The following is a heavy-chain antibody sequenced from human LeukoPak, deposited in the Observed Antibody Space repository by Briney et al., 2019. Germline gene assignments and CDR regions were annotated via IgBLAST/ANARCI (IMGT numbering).Heavy chain of an antibody. CDR1: GFTFSSHG. J-gene: IGHJ4*02. D-gene: IGHD7-27*01. Sequence: GGSLRLSCAASGFTFSSHGMHWGRQAPGKGLEWVALIWYDGSNKYYADSVKGRFTISRDNSKNTLYLQMNSLRAEDTAVYYCARLTGSYFDCWGQGTLVTVSS. V-gene: IGHV3-33*01. CDR3: ARLTGSYFDC. CDR2: IWYDGSNK.